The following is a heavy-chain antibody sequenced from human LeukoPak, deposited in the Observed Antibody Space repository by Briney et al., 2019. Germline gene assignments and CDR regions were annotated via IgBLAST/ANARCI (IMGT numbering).Heavy chain of an antibody. CDR3: ARGFGKAAANVFGGYTMDV. J-gene: IGHJ6*02. V-gene: IGHV3-66*02. D-gene: IGHD6-13*01. CDR1: GFSVDSNY. CDR2: IYTGGST. Sequence: GGSLRLSCAASGFSVDSNYMSWVRQAPGKGLEWVSLIYTGGSTYYADSVRGRFTISRDNSKNTLYLQMNSLRPEDTAVYYCARGFGKAAANVFGGYTMDVWGQGTTVTVSS.